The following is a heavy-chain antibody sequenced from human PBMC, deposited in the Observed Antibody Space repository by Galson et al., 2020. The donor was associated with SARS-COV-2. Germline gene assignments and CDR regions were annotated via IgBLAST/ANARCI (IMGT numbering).Heavy chain of an antibody. CDR2: LYWTADN. J-gene: IGHJ4*02. CDR3: AHSAPSSLTIFGVVIVKDYFDY. CDR1: VFSPTTIGVG. D-gene: IGHD3-3*01. Sequence: ESGPTLENPTQPLTLTYTFSVFSPTTIGVGVGWIRQPPGKPLEWLALLYWTADNRYSPTLKSRPTITKDTSKNQAVLTMTNMDPVDTATYFGAHSAPSSLTIFGVVIVKDYFDYWGQGTLVTVSS. V-gene: IGHV2-5*01.